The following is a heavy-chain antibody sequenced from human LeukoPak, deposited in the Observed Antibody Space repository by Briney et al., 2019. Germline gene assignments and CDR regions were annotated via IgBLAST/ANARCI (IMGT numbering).Heavy chain of an antibody. D-gene: IGHD3-3*01. CDR3: ARGGHITIFGVVTRGEFDY. Sequence: ASVKVSCKASGYTFTSYDINWVRQATGQGLEWMGWMNPNSGNTGYAQKFQGRVTMTRNTSISTAYMELSSLRSEDTAVYYCARGGHITIFGVVTRGEFDYWGQGTLVTVSS. V-gene: IGHV1-8*01. CDR1: GYTFTSYD. J-gene: IGHJ4*02. CDR2: MNPNSGNT.